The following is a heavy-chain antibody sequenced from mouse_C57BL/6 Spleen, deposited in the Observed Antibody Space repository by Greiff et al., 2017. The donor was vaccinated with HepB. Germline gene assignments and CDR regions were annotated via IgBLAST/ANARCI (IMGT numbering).Heavy chain of an antibody. J-gene: IGHJ3*01. CDR2: INPNNGGT. Sequence: EVQLQQSGPELVKPGASVKISCKASGYTFTDYYMNWVKQSHGKSLEWIGDINPNNGGTSYNQKFKGKATLTVDKSSSTAYMELRSLTSEDSAVYYCARSLYDGYYLFAYWGQGTLVTVSA. CDR3: ARSLYDGYYLFAY. CDR1: GYTFTDYY. D-gene: IGHD2-3*01. V-gene: IGHV1-26*01.